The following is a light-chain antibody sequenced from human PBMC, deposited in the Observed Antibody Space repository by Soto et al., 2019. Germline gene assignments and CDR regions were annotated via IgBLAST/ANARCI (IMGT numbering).Light chain of an antibody. CDR2: DVS. CDR1: SSDVGGYNY. CDR3: CSYTSTSTLVV. J-gene: IGLJ2*01. Sequence: QSALTQPASVSGSLGQSITISCSGTSSDVGGYNYVSWYRQHPGKAPKLMIYDVSYRPSGVSDRLSGSKSGNTASLTISGLQAEDEADYYCCSYTSTSTLVVFGGGTKLTVL. V-gene: IGLV2-14*03.